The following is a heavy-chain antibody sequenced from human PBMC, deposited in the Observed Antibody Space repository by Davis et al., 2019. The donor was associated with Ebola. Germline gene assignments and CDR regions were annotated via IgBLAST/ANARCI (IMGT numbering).Heavy chain of an antibody. V-gene: IGHV3-66*03. CDR3: AKEPYGSGSYYFDY. CDR2: IYTSGAT. J-gene: IGHJ4*02. CDR1: GLTSSDNY. D-gene: IGHD3-10*01. Sequence: PGGSLRLSCAASGLTSSDNYMSWVRQAPGKGLECVSVIYTSGATKYADSVKGRFTISRDNSKNTLYLQMNSLRAEDTAVYYCAKEPYGSGSYYFDYWGQGTLVTVSS.